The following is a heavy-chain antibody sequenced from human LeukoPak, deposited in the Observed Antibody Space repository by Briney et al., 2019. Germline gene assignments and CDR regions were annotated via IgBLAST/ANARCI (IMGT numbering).Heavy chain of an antibody. V-gene: IGHV3-23*01. D-gene: IGHD5-24*01. CDR2: MSSSGESP. J-gene: IGHJ4*02. CDR3: AKKSRDGYNPFDY. Sequence: GGSLRLSCAASGFTFSRYAMSWVRQAPGKGLEWVSGMSSSGESPYYADSVKGRFTISRDNSKNTVYLEINSLRAEDTAIYYCAKKSRDGYNPFDYLGQGTLVTVSS. CDR1: GFTFSRYA.